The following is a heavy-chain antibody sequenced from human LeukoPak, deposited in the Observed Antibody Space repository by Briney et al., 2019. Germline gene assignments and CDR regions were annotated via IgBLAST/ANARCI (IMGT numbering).Heavy chain of an antibody. CDR1: GGSISGSSYY. Sequence: SETLSLTCTVSGGSISGSSYYWGWIRQPPGKGLEWIGYIYYSGNTNYNPSLKSRVTISVDTSKNQCSLKLSSVTTADTAVYYCTRSTNLEAFDIWGQGTMVTVSS. CDR3: TRSTNLEAFDI. J-gene: IGHJ3*02. V-gene: IGHV4-61*05. CDR2: IYYSGNT. D-gene: IGHD2-8*01.